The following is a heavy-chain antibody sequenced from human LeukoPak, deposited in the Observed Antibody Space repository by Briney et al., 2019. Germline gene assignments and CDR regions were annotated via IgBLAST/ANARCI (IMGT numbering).Heavy chain of an antibody. CDR2: LSGSGGGT. V-gene: IGHV3-23*01. J-gene: IGHJ4*02. CDR3: AKGGGYSGDYVSAY. Sequence: PGGSLRLSCAASGFTFSSYAMSWVRQAPGKGLEGVSALSGSGGGTHYADAVKGRFTISRDNSKNTLYLQLNSLRAADTAVYYCAKGGGYSGDYVSAYWGQGTLVTVSS. D-gene: IGHD4-17*01. CDR1: GFTFSSYA.